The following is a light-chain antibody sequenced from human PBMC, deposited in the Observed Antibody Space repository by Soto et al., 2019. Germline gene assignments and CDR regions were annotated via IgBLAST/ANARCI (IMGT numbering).Light chain of an antibody. Sequence: DIQMTQSPSTLSASVGDRVTITCRASQSISTWLAWYQQKPGKAPNLLMSKASTLESGVPSRFSGSGSGTEFTLTISSLQPDDFATYYCQQYNDYSWTFGQGSKVEIK. V-gene: IGKV1-5*03. CDR3: QQYNDYSWT. CDR1: QSISTW. J-gene: IGKJ1*01. CDR2: KAS.